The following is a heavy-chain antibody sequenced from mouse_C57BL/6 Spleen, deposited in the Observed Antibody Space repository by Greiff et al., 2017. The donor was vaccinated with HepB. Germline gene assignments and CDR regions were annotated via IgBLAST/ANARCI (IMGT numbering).Heavy chain of an antibody. D-gene: IGHD1-1*01. CDR1: GYTFTDYY. Sequence: EVQLQQSGPELVKPGASVKISCKASGYTFTDYYMNWVKQSHGKSLEWIGDINPNNGGTSYNQKFKGKATLTVDKSSSTAYMELRSLTSEDSAVYYCARVTTVDVDYWGQGTTLTVSS. CDR2: INPNNGGT. V-gene: IGHV1-26*01. CDR3: ARVTTVDVDY. J-gene: IGHJ2*01.